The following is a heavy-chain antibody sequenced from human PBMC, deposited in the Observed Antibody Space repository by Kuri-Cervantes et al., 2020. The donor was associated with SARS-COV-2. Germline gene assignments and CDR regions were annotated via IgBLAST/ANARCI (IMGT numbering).Heavy chain of an antibody. V-gene: IGHV3-23*01. D-gene: IGHD3-3*01. J-gene: IGHJ6*02. Sequence: GESLKISCAASGFTFSSYAMSWVRQAPGKGLEWVSAISGSGGSTYYSDSVKGRFTISRDNSKNTLYLQMNSLRAEDTAVYYCARDTEDYDFWSGYLRQGYYDGMDVWGQGTTVTVSS. CDR1: GFTFSSYA. CDR3: ARDTEDYDFWSGYLRQGYYDGMDV. CDR2: ISGSGGST.